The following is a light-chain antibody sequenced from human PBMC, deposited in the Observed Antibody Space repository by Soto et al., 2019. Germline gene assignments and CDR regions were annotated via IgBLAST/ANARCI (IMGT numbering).Light chain of an antibody. Sequence: ETVLTQSPGTLSLSPGERATLSRRASQSVSSSYLAWYQHKPGQAPRLLIYGASSRATGIPDRFSGSGSGTDFTLTISRLEPEDFAVFYCQQYGSFPHTFGQGTKLEIK. CDR1: QSVSSSY. V-gene: IGKV3-20*01. CDR2: GAS. J-gene: IGKJ2*01. CDR3: QQYGSFPHT.